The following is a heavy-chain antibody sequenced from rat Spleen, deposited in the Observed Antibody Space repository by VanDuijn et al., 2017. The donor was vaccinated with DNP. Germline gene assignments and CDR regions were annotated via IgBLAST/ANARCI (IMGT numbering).Heavy chain of an antibody. CDR3: ARGGRYWAMDA. Sequence: EVQLVESGGGLVQPGRSLQLPCAASGFTFSDYSMTWIRQVPGKGLQWVASITSSGGSTYYPDSVKGRFTISRDNAQNTLYLQMNSLRSEDTATYYCARGGRYWAMDAWGQGTSVTVSS. J-gene: IGHJ4*01. V-gene: IGHV5S23*01. CDR1: GFTFSDYS. CDR2: ITSSGGST. D-gene: IGHD1-5*01.